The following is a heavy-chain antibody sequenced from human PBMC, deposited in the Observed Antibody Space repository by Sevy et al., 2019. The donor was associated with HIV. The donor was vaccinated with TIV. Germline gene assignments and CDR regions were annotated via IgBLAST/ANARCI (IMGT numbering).Heavy chain of an antibody. Sequence: ASVKVSCKASGYTFTGYYMHWVRQAPGQGLEWMGRINPNSGGTNYAQKFQGRVTMTRDTSISTAYMELSRLRSDDTAVYYCARDGYDFWSGYSSSRHYGMDVWGQGTTVTVSS. V-gene: IGHV1-2*06. CDR1: GYTFTGYY. CDR3: ARDGYDFWSGYSSSRHYGMDV. CDR2: INPNSGGT. D-gene: IGHD3-3*01. J-gene: IGHJ6*02.